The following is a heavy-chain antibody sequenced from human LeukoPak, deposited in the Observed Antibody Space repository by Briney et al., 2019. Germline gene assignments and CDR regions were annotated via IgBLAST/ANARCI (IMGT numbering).Heavy chain of an antibody. CDR2: INHSGST. D-gene: IGHD6-19*01. J-gene: IGHJ4*02. CDR3: ARNGWYSLDY. CDR1: GGSFSDNY. Sequence: SETLSLTSAVYGGSFSDNYWSWIRQPPGKGLEWIGEINHSGSTNYNPSLKSRVTISVDTSKKQFSLKLSSVTAADTAVYYCARNGWYSLDYWGQGTLVTVSS. V-gene: IGHV4-34*01.